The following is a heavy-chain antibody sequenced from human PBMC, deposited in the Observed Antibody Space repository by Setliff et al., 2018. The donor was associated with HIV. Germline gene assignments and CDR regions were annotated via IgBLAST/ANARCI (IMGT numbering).Heavy chain of an antibody. J-gene: IGHJ4*02. CDR2: IGQDGSEK. D-gene: IGHD3-22*01. CDR3: AKGSYSSGRYDNYLEY. Sequence: GGSLRLSCAASRFDFNNYWMCWVRQAPGKGLEWVANIGQDGSEKNYVDSVKGRFTISRDNAKNTVYLQMNSLRVEDTAVYYCAKGSYSSGRYDNYLEYWGQGTLVTVSS. V-gene: IGHV3-7*01. CDR1: RFDFNNYW.